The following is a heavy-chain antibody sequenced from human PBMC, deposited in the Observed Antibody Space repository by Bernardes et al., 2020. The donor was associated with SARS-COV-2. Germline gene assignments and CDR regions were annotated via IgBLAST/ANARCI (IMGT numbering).Heavy chain of an antibody. D-gene: IGHD2-15*01. J-gene: IGHJ6*02. CDR3: ARGVVVAATLFYYGMDV. CDR1: GYTFTSYG. Sequence: ASVKVSCMASGYTFTSYGISWVRQAPGQGLEWMGWISAYNGNTNYAQKLQGRVTMTTDTSTSTAYMELRSLRSDDTAVYYCARGVVVAATLFYYGMDVWGQGTTVTVSS. CDR2: ISAYNGNT. V-gene: IGHV1-18*04.